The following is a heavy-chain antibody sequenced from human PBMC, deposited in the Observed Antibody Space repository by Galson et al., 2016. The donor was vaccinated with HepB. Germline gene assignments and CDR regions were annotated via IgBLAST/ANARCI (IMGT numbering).Heavy chain of an antibody. CDR3: ARDRTYCSDGSCYSGNDAFDI. V-gene: IGHV1-69*13. D-gene: IGHD2-15*01. CDR1: GDTFINYP. Sequence: SVKVSCKASGDTFINYPISWVRQAPGQGLEWMGGIIPIFGTPNYAQKFQGRVTINADESTSTAYMELSSLRSEDTAVYYCARDRTYCSDGSCYSGNDAFDIWGQGTTATVSS. CDR2: IIPIFGTP. J-gene: IGHJ3*02.